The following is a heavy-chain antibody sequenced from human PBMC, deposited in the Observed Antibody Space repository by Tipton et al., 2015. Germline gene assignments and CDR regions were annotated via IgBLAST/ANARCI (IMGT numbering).Heavy chain of an antibody. J-gene: IGHJ4*02. D-gene: IGHD6-13*01. V-gene: IGHV3-33*01. CDR3: ARVSPPYSASADFDY. CDR1: GFTLSIYG. CDR2: IWYDGSNK. Sequence: RSLRLSCAASGFTLSIYGMHWVRQAPGKGLEWVAVIWYDGSNKYYADSVKGRFTISRDNSKKTLYLQMNSLRAEDTAVYYCARVSPPYSASADFDYWGQGTLVTVSS.